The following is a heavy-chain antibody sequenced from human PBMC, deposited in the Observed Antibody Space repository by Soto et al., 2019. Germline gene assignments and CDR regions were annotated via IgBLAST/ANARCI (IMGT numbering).Heavy chain of an antibody. D-gene: IGHD3-10*01. Sequence: QVQLVQSGGEVKKPGASVKVSCKASGYTFNSHGISWVRQAPGQGPEWMGWISVHNGDTNYAQKLQGRVTVTTDPSTSTAYMELRSLRSEDTAVYYCARMPRGSNTDHYPYMDVWGKGTTVTVSS. CDR2: ISVHNGDT. V-gene: IGHV1-18*01. CDR1: GYTFNSHG. J-gene: IGHJ6*03. CDR3: ARMPRGSNTDHYPYMDV.